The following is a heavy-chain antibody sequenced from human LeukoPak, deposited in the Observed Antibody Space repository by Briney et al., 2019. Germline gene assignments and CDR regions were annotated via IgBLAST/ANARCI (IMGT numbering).Heavy chain of an antibody. J-gene: IGHJ4*02. CDR3: AKDPGKMVRGVIFH. CDR2: ISWDGGST. V-gene: IGHV3-43*01. Sequence: PGGSLRLSCAASGFTFDDYTMHWVRQAPGKGLEWVSLISWDGGSTYYADSVKGRFTISRDNSKNTLYLQMNSLRAEDTAVYYCAKDPGKMVRGVIFHWGQGTLVTVSS. CDR1: GFTFDDYT. D-gene: IGHD3-10*01.